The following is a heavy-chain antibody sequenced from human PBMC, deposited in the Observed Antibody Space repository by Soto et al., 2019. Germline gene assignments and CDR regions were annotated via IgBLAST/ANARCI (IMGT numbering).Heavy chain of an antibody. CDR2: IYYRGNT. J-gene: IGHJ4*02. CDR3: ARHPGYYDILTGYTTYYFDY. D-gene: IGHD3-9*01. Sequence: QVQLQESGPGLVKPSETLSLTCTVSGGSIGTYYWSWIRQPPGKGLEWIGYIYYRGNTDYNPSLKSRVTISLDTPKNQFSLKLSSVTAAATAVYYCARHPGYYDILTGYTTYYFDYWGQGILVTVSS. V-gene: IGHV4-59*08. CDR1: GGSIGTYY.